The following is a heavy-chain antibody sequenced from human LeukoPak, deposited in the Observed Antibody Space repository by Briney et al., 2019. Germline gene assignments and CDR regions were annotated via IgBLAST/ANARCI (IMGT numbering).Heavy chain of an antibody. CDR2: IYYSGST. CDR1: GGSISSSSYY. D-gene: IGHD6-13*01. CDR3: ARHAALYSSSWYLDY. Sequence: PSETLSLTCTVSGGSISSSSYYWGWIRQPPGKGLEWIGSIYYSGSTYYNPSLKSQVTISVDTSKNQFSLKLSSVTAADTAVYYCARHAALYSSSWYLDYWGQGTLVTVSS. J-gene: IGHJ4*02. V-gene: IGHV4-39*01.